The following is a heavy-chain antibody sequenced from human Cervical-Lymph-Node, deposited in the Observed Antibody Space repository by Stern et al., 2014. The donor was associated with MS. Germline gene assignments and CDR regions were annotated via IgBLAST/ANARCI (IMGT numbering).Heavy chain of an antibody. J-gene: IGHJ5*02. CDR2: IYHSGST. Sequence: QVQLQESGPGLVKPSGTLSLTCAVSGDSISSSNWWNWVRQAPGQGLEWIGDIYHSGSTNYNPSLKSRVTMSVEKSQNQFFLKLRSGTAADTAVYYCARNKGEGVTGPFDPWGQGTLVTVSS. CDR1: GDSISSSNW. D-gene: IGHD2-8*02. CDR3: ARNKGEGVTGPFDP. V-gene: IGHV4-4*02.